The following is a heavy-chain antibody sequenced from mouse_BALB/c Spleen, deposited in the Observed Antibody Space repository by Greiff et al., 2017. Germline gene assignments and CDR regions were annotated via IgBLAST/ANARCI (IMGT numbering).Heavy chain of an antibody. J-gene: IGHJ3*01. Sequence: EVQLVESGGGLVKPGGSLKLSCAASGFAFSSYDMSWVRQTPEKRLEWVAYISSGGGSTYYPDTVKGRFTISRDNAKNTLYLQMSSLKSEDTAMYYCARLALHYTWFAYWGQGTLVTVSA. CDR3: ARLALHYTWFAY. D-gene: IGHD1-2*01. V-gene: IGHV5-12-1*01. CDR1: GFAFSSYD. CDR2: ISSGGGST.